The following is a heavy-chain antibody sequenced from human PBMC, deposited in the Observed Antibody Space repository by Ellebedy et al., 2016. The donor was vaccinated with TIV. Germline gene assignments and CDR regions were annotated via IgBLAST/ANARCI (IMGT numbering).Heavy chain of an antibody. Sequence: SETLSLTCTVSGGSISSYYWSWIRQPPGKGLEWIGYIYYSGSTNYNPSLKSRVTISVDTSKNQFSLKLSSVTAADTAVYYCARGSRYYLADYFDYWGQGTLVTVSS. CDR3: ARGSRYYLADYFDY. V-gene: IGHV4-59*01. D-gene: IGHD1-26*01. CDR2: IYYSGST. J-gene: IGHJ4*02. CDR1: GGSISSYY.